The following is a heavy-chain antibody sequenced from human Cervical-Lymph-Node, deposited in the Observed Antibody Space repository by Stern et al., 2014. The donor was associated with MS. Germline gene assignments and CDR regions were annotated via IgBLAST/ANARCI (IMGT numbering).Heavy chain of an antibody. Sequence: EVQLVESGGGLVKPGGSLRLSCAASGFTFSSYSMNWVRQAPGKGLEWVSSISSSSSYIYYADSVKGRFTISRDNAKNSLYLQMNSLRAEDTAVYYCARYQYYYDSSGFDYWGQGILVTVSS. V-gene: IGHV3-21*01. CDR3: ARYQYYYDSSGFDY. CDR2: ISSSSSYI. D-gene: IGHD3-22*01. CDR1: GFTFSSYS. J-gene: IGHJ4*02.